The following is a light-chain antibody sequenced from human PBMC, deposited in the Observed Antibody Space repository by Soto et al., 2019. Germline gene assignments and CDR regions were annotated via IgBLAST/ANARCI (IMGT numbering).Light chain of an antibody. V-gene: IGKV1-8*01. J-gene: IGKJ5*01. CDR2: AAS. CDR3: QQYYSYLPIT. Sequence: AIRMTQSPSSLSASTGDRVTITCRASPGISSYLAWYQQKPGKAPKLLIYAASTLQSGVPSRFSGSGSGTDFTLTISCLQSEDFATYYCQQYYSYLPITFGQGTRLEIK. CDR1: PGISSY.